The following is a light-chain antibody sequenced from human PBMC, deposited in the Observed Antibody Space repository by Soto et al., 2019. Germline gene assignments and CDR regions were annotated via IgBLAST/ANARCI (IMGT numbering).Light chain of an antibody. CDR3: SQHNAYPRT. Sequence: DIQMTQSPSSLAASVGDRVIITCRASQGVGNEVGWYQQKPGKAPKRLIYAASTLQSGTPSRFSGSGSGTDFTLTISSLQPEDFATYFCSQHNAYPRTFGQGTRVE. V-gene: IGKV1-17*01. CDR1: QGVGNE. J-gene: IGKJ1*01. CDR2: AAS.